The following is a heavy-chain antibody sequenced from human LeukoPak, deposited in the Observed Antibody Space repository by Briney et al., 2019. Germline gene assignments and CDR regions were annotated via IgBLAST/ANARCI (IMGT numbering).Heavy chain of an antibody. D-gene: IGHD5-18*01. Sequence: SETLSLTCTVSGGSISSSTYYWSWIRQPAGKGLEWIGRIHSSGSTNDYRSLKSRVTISVDTSKNQFSLKLSSVTAADTAVYYCARDVRGYSYGSWGQGTLVTVSP. CDR3: ARDVRGYSYGS. V-gene: IGHV4-61*02. J-gene: IGHJ5*02. CDR1: GGSISSSTYY. CDR2: IHSSGST.